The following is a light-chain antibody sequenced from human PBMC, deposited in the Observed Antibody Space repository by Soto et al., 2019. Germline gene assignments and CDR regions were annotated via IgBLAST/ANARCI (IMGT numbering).Light chain of an antibody. Sequence: DIQMTQSPPSLSASVGARVIITCQASQGIGNYLNWYQQKPGKAPKHLISAASNLETGVPPRFSGGGSATHFTFIISILQPEDIATYYCQQYCGLPITLGGGTKVGI. CDR2: AAS. V-gene: IGKV1-33*01. CDR3: QQYCGLPIT. J-gene: IGKJ4*01. CDR1: QGIGNY.